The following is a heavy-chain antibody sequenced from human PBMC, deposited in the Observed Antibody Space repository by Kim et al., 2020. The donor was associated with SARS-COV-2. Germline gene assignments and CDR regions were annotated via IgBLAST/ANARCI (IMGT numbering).Heavy chain of an antibody. CDR3: ARGHEGSSSWYLTVLINYGMDV. CDR2: INHSGST. CDR1: GGSFSGYY. D-gene: IGHD6-13*01. V-gene: IGHV4-34*01. J-gene: IGHJ6*02. Sequence: SETLSLTCAVYGGSFSGYYWSWIRQPPGKGLEWIGEINHSGSTNYNPSLKSRVTISVDTSKNQFSLKLSSVTAADTAVYYCARGHEGSSSWYLTVLINYGMDVWGQGTTVTVSS.